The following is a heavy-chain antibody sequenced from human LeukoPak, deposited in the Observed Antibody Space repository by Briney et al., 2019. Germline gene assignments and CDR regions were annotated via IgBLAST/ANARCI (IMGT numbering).Heavy chain of an antibody. D-gene: IGHD1-1*01. CDR1: GDSISGSSYY. J-gene: IGHJ4*02. V-gene: IGHV4-39*01. CDR2: IYYSGST. Sequence: SETLSLTCTVSGDSISGSSYYWGWIRQPPGKGLEWIGSIYYSGSTYYNPSLKSRVTISVDTSKNQFSLKLSSVTAADTAVYYCARRPQPGDPYIDYWGQGTLVTVSA. CDR3: ARRPQPGDPYIDY.